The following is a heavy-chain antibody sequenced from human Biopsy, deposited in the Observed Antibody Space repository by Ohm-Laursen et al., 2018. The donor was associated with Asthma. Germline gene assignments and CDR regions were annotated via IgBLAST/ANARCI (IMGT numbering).Heavy chain of an antibody. Sequence: GASVKVSCNASGYTFIHFAIHWVRQAPGQRLEWMGRINAGDGNTKYSQKFQGRVTITRDTSASTAYMDLRSLRSEDTAMYYCARTYYDFLTGQVNDAFALWGQGTMVTVSS. CDR1: GYTFIHFA. J-gene: IGHJ3*01. CDR3: ARTYYDFLTGQVNDAFAL. D-gene: IGHD3-9*01. CDR2: INAGDGNT. V-gene: IGHV1-3*01.